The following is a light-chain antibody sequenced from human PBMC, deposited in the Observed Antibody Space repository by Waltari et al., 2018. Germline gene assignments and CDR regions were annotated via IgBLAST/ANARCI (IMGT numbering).Light chain of an antibody. J-gene: IGLJ2*01. CDR3: CSFSGRRV. V-gene: IGLV2-23*02. CDR1: SRDVGSYNL. Sequence: QSALTQPASVSGSPGQSITISCTGTSRDVGSYNLVSWYQQHPGKAPKLMIYEVSKRPSGVSIRFSGSRSVNTASLTISWLQADDESVYYCCSFSGRRVFGGGTKLTVL. CDR2: EVS.